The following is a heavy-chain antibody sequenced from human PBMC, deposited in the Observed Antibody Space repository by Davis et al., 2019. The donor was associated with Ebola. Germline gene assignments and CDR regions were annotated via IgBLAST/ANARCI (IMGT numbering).Heavy chain of an antibody. CDR1: GGSFSGYY. V-gene: IGHV4-34*01. D-gene: IGHD3-3*01. CDR2: FNHSGST. J-gene: IGHJ5*02. CDR3: AREAETFFGVVIRRHWFDP. Sequence: MPSETLSLTCAVYGGSFSGYYWSWIRQPPGKGLEWIGEFNHSGSTNYNPSLKSRVTISVDTSKNQFSLKLSSVTAADTAVYYCAREAETFFGVVIRRHWFDPWGQGTLVTVSS.